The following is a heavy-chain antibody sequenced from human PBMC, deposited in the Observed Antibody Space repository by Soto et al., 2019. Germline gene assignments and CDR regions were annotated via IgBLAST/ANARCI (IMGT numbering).Heavy chain of an antibody. J-gene: IGHJ4*02. V-gene: IGHV1-18*01. Sequence: QVQLVQSAAEVRKPGASVKVSCKASGYIFTNYAISWVRQAPGQGPEWMGWISGYNGDTNTHYSQKFQGRVTMTTDMSTSTAYMELRSRRSDDAAVYYCARDKDVWTGYFFDNWGQGTLVTVSS. D-gene: IGHD3-3*01. CDR1: GYIFTNYA. CDR3: ARDKDVWTGYFFDN. CDR2: ISGYNGDTNT.